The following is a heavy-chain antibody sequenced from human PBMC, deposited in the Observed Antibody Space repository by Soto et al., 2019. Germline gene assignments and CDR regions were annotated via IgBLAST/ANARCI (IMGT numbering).Heavy chain of an antibody. CDR3: ARLIGNSWLDS. D-gene: IGHD2-8*01. CDR1: GDSVSSNTVT. Sequence: SQTLSLTCAISGDSVSSNTVTWNWIRQSPSRGLEWLGRTYYRSNWERDYAVSVQSRITINPDTSKNQFSLQLNSVTPEDTAVYYCARLIGNSWLDSWGQGTLVTVSS. V-gene: IGHV6-1*01. CDR2: TYYRSNWER. J-gene: IGHJ5*01.